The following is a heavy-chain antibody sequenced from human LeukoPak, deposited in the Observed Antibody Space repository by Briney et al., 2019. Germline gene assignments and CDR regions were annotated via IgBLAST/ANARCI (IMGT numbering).Heavy chain of an antibody. CDR3: AGAVSGRITY. V-gene: IGHV6-1*01. D-gene: IGHD3-16*01. Sequence: SQTLSLTCAISGDIISNNNAAWSWIRQSPSRGLEWLGGTYYRSKWYSESAISVKGRITIKPDTSKNQFSQQVNSVTPDDAAVYYCAGAVSGRITYWGQGTLVTVSS. CDR2: TYYRSKWYS. J-gene: IGHJ4*02. CDR1: GDIISNNNAA.